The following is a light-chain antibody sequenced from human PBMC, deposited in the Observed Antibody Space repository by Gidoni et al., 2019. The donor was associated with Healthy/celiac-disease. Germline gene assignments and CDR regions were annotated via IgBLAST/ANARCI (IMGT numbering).Light chain of an antibody. CDR3: QRYNSYLWT. J-gene: IGKJ1*01. V-gene: IGKV1-5*01. CDR2: DAS. CDR1: QSISSW. Sequence: GDRVTITCRASQSISSWLAWYQQKPGKAPKLLIYDASSLESGVPSRFSGSGSGTEFTLTISSLQPDDFATYCCQRYNSYLWTFGQGTKVEIK.